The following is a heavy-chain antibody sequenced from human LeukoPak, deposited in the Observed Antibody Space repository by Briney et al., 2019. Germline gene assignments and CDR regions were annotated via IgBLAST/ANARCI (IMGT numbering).Heavy chain of an antibody. CDR3: ARSPRPRTYYYDSSGYYPFDY. D-gene: IGHD3-22*01. Sequence: SETLSLTCAVSGGSISSSNWWSWVRQPPGKGLEWIGEIYHSGSTNYNPSLKSRVTISVDKSKNQFSLKLSSVTAADTAVYYCARSPRPRTYYYDSSGYYPFDYWGQGTLVTVSS. V-gene: IGHV4-4*02. CDR2: IYHSGST. J-gene: IGHJ4*02. CDR1: GGSISSSNW.